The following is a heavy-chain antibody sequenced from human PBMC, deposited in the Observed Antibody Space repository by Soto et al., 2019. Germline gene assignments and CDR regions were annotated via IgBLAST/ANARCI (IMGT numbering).Heavy chain of an antibody. D-gene: IGHD1-26*01. CDR3: ATTKWELFNWFDP. J-gene: IGHJ5*02. Sequence: EVQLVESGGGLVQPGGSLRLSCAASGFTFSSYWMSWVRQAPGKGLEWVANIKQDGSEKYYVDSVKGRFTISRDNAKNSLYLQMNSLRAEDTAVSYCATTKWELFNWFDPWGQGTLVTVSS. CDR1: GFTFSSYW. V-gene: IGHV3-7*03. CDR2: IKQDGSEK.